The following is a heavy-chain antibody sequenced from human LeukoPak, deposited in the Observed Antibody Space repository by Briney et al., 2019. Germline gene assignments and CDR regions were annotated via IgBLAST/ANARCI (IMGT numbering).Heavy chain of an antibody. CDR2: ISFDGSNK. V-gene: IGHV3-30-3*01. CDR1: GFTFSSYA. Sequence: GKSLRLSCAASGFTFSSYAMNWVRQAPGKGLEWVAVISFDGSNKYYADSVKGRFTISRDNSKNTLYLQMNSLRAEDTAVYYCAREGRNYQLPGRWFDPWGQGTLVTVFS. J-gene: IGHJ5*02. CDR3: AREGRNYQLPGRWFDP. D-gene: IGHD2-2*01.